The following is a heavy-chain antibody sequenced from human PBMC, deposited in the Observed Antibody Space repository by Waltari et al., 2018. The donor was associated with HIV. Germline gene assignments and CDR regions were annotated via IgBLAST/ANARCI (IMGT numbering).Heavy chain of an antibody. CDR1: GYTFTSYA. Sequence: QVQLVQSGAEVKKPGASVKVSCKASGYTFTSYAMHWVRKAPGQRLEWMGWINAGNGNTKYSQKFQGRVTITRDTSASTAYMELSSLRSEDTAVYYCARTPGGCSGGSCYSRGYAFDIWGQGTMVTVSS. J-gene: IGHJ3*02. CDR2: INAGNGNT. V-gene: IGHV1-3*01. D-gene: IGHD2-15*01. CDR3: ARTPGGCSGGSCYSRGYAFDI.